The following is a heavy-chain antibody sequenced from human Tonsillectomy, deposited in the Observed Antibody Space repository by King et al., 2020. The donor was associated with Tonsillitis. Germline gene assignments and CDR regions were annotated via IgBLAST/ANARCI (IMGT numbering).Heavy chain of an antibody. CDR2: IRYDGSNK. J-gene: IGHJ4*02. D-gene: IGHD6-13*01. CDR1: GFTFSNYG. V-gene: IGHV3-30*02. Sequence: VQLVESGGGVVQPGGSLRLSCAASGFTFSNYGMHWVRQAPGKGLEWVAFIRYDGSNKFYADSVKGRFTMSRDNSKNTLYLQMNSLRVEDTAVYYCAKEDYSSSWYVDYWGQGTLVTVSS. CDR3: AKEDYSSSWYVDY.